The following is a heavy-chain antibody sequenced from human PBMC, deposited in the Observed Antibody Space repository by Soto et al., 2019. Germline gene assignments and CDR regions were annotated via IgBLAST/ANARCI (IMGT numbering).Heavy chain of an antibody. J-gene: IGHJ3*02. CDR1: GCTFSSYA. CDR2: IIPIFGTA. V-gene: IGHV1-69*13. CDR3: AITGSGYYSNAFDI. D-gene: IGHD3-22*01. Sequence: GASVKVSCKASGCTFSSYAISWVRQAPGQGLEWMGGIIPIFGTANYAQKFQGRVTITADESTSTAYMELSSLRPEDTAVYYCAITGSGYYSNAFDIWGQGTMVTVSS.